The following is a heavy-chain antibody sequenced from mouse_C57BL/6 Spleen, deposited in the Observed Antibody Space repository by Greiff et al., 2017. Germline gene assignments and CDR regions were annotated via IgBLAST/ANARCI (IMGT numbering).Heavy chain of an antibody. Sequence: QVQLQQSGAELARPGASVKLSCKASGYTFTSYGISWVKQRTGQGLEWIGEIYPRSGNTYYNEKFKGKATLTADKSSSTAYMELRSLTSEDSAVYFCARWGDYGGSYYFDYWGQGTTLTVSS. CDR3: ARWGDYGGSYYFDY. J-gene: IGHJ2*01. CDR1: GYTFTSYG. D-gene: IGHD2-4*01. CDR2: IYPRSGNT. V-gene: IGHV1-81*01.